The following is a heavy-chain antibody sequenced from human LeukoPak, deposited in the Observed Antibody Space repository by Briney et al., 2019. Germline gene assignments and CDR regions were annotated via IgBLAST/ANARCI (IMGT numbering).Heavy chain of an antibody. CDR1: GSTFSSYG. CDR2: IWYDGSNK. V-gene: IGHV3-33*06. J-gene: IGHJ5*02. CDR3: AKDPYCSGGSCYSSNWFDP. Sequence: GGSLRLSCAASGSTFSSYGMHWVRQAPGKGLEWVAVIWYDGSNKYYADSVKGRFTISRDNSKNTLYLQMNSLRAEDTAVYYCAKDPYCSGGSCYSSNWFDPWGQGTLVTVSS. D-gene: IGHD2-15*01.